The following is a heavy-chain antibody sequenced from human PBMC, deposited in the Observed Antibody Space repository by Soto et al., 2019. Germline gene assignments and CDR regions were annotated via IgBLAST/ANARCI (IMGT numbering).Heavy chain of an antibody. CDR3: AKAMSTPSRPRNYFDY. J-gene: IGHJ4*02. D-gene: IGHD6-6*01. CDR1: GGTFSSYA. Sequence: ASVKVSCKASGGTFSSYAISWVRQAPGQGLEWMGGIIPIFGTANYAQKFQGRVTITADESTSTAYMELSSLRAEDTALYYCAKAMSTPSRPRNYFDYWGQGTLVTVSS. CDR2: IIPIFGTA. V-gene: IGHV1-69*13.